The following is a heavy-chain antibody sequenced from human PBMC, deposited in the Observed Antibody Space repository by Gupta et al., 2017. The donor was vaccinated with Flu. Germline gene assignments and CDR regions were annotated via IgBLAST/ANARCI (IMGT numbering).Heavy chain of an antibody. V-gene: IGHV4-59*03. CDR3: AGSGNYNYYDD. D-gene: IGHD6-19*01. Sequence: TCTVSGGPIDSYYWTWVRQPPGKRLEWIGYIYHDGSTNYNPSLKSRIIMSVDKSNKQFSLKLTSWTAADTAVYYCAGSGNYNYYDDWGQGTLVTVSA. CDR2: IYHDGST. CDR1: GGPIDSYY. J-gene: IGHJ4*02.